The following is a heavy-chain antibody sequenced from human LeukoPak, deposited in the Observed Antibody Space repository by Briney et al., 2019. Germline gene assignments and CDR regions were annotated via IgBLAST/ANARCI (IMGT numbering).Heavy chain of an antibody. Sequence: SETLSLTCAVCGGSFSGYYWSWIRQPPGKGLEWIGEINHSGSTNYNPSLKSRVTISVDTSKNQFSLKLSSVTAADTAVYYCARGEGEGSSGSRFDYWGQGTLVTVSS. V-gene: IGHV4-34*01. D-gene: IGHD3-22*01. CDR1: GGSFSGYY. CDR2: INHSGST. J-gene: IGHJ4*02. CDR3: ARGEGEGSSGSRFDY.